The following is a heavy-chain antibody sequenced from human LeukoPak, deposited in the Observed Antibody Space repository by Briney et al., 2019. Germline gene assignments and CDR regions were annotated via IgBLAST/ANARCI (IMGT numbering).Heavy chain of an antibody. CDR2: IFPILGTA. Sequence: SVKVSCKASGGTFGSYALSWGRQAPGQGLKWMGGIFPILGTANYAQKFQGRVTITADESTSTAYMELSSLRSEDTAVYYCARDGVYYDFWSGYYTFLDYWGRGTLVTVSS. V-gene: IGHV1-69*01. J-gene: IGHJ4*02. CDR3: ARDGVYYDFWSGYYTFLDY. CDR1: GGTFGSYA. D-gene: IGHD3-3*01.